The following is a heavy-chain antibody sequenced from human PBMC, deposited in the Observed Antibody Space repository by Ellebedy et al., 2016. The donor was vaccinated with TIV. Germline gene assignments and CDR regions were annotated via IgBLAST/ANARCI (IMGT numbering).Heavy chain of an antibody. D-gene: IGHD1-1*01. V-gene: IGHV3-23*01. Sequence: GESLKISXAASKFTFDDYAMYWVRQVPGKGLEWVSAISAIDGTTYYADSVQGRFTVSRDNSKNTLFLQMKSLEADDTAVYYCARDKWPVDNGPFDFWGQGTLVTVSS. CDR2: ISAIDGTT. J-gene: IGHJ4*02. CDR3: ARDKWPVDNGPFDF. CDR1: KFTFDDYA.